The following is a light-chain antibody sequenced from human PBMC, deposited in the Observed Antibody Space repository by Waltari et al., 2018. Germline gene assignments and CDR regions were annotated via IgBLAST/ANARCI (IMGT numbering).Light chain of an antibody. CDR3: MIWDSSAWV. V-gene: IGLV5-45*03. Sequence: QAVLTQPSSLSASPGASASPTYTLRSGIAVGTYRIYWYQQQPGSPPHYLLRYRSDSDKQQGSGVPSRFSGSKDASANAGILLISGLQSDDEADYYCMIWDSSAWVFGGGTKLTVL. CDR1: SGIAVGTYR. CDR2: YRSDSDK. J-gene: IGLJ3*02.